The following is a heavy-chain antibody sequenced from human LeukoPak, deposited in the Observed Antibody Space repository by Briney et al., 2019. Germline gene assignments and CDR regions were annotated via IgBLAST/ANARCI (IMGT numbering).Heavy chain of an antibody. CDR1: GFTFSSYW. CDR3: AKERFTAVAGYFDY. J-gene: IGHJ4*02. CDR2: INSEGTST. Sequence: PGGSLRLSCAASGFTFSSYWMHWVRQAPGKGLVWVSRINSEGTSTSYADSVKGRFTISRDNAKNTVYLQMNSLRAEDTAVYYCAKERFTAVAGYFDYWGQGTLVTVSS. D-gene: IGHD6-19*01. V-gene: IGHV3-74*01.